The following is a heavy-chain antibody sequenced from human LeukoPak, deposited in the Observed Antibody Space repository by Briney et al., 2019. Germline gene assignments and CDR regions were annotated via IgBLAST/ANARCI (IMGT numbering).Heavy chain of an antibody. CDR1: GYTFTSYY. D-gene: IGHD3-10*01. CDR3: ASQLGSGSYYA. Sequence: GASVKVSCKASGYTFTSYYMHWVRQAPGQGLEWMGIINPSGGSTSYAQKFQGRVTMTRDTSISTAYMELSRLRSDDTAVYYCASQLGSGSYYAWGQGTLVTVSS. CDR2: INPSGGST. J-gene: IGHJ5*02. V-gene: IGHV1-46*01.